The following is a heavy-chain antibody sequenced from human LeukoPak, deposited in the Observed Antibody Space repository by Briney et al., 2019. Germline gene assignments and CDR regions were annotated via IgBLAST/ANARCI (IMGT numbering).Heavy chain of an antibody. CDR1: GFTVSSNY. Sequence: QPGGSLRLSCAASGFTVSSNYMSWVRQAPGKGLEWVSVIYTGGSTYYADSVKGRFTISRDNSKNTLYLQMNSLRAEDTAVYYCAKDEDARPMYFQDWGQGTLVTVSS. V-gene: IGHV3-53*01. CDR2: IYTGGST. CDR3: AKDEDARPMYFQD. D-gene: IGHD3-10*02. J-gene: IGHJ1*01.